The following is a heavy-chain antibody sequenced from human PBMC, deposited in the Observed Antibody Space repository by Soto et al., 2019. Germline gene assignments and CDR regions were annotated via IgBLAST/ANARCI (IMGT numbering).Heavy chain of an antibody. J-gene: IGHJ6*02. Sequence: ASVKVSCKASGYTFTSYDINWVRQATGQGLEWMGWMNPNSGNTGYAQKFQGRVTMTRNTSISTAYMELSSLRSEDTAVYYCARVGPGYYDILTGHYYGMDVWGQGTTVTVSS. CDR2: MNPNSGNT. CDR3: ARVGPGYYDILTGHYYGMDV. D-gene: IGHD3-9*01. V-gene: IGHV1-8*01. CDR1: GYTFTSYD.